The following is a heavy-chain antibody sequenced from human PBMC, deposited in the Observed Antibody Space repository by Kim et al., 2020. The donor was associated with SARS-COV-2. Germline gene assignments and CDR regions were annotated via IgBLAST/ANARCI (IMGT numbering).Heavy chain of an antibody. V-gene: IGHV4-39*01. J-gene: IGHJ5*02. D-gene: IGHD3-22*01. Sequence: SRVTISVDTSKNQFSLKLSSVTAADTAVYYCARTYYYDSSGYYPPVWFDPWGQGTLVTVSS. CDR3: ARTYYYDSSGYYPPVWFDP.